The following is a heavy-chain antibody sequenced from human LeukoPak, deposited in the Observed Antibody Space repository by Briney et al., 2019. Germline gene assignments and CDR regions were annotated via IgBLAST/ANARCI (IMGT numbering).Heavy chain of an antibody. V-gene: IGHV1-8*01. D-gene: IGHD6-13*01. Sequence: ASVKVSCKASGYTFTSYDINWVRQATGQGLEWMGWMNPNSGNTGYAQKFPGRVTMTRNTSISTAYMELSSLRSEDTAVYYCARTYSRYWYFDLWGRGTLVTVSS. CDR3: ARTYSRYWYFDL. J-gene: IGHJ2*01. CDR2: MNPNSGNT. CDR1: GYTFTSYD.